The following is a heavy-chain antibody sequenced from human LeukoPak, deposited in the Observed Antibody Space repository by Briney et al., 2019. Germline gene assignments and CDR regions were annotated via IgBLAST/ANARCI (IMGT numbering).Heavy chain of an antibody. D-gene: IGHD3-10*01. J-gene: IGHJ3*02. CDR1: GYSFTSYW. Sequence: GESLKISCKGSGYSFTSYWIGWVRQMPGKGLEWMGIIYPGDSDTRYSPSFQGQVTISADKSISTAYLQWSSLKASDTAMYYCARRITMVRGDPDDAFDIWGQGTMVTVSS. V-gene: IGHV5-51*01. CDR3: ARRITMVRGDPDDAFDI. CDR2: IYPGDSDT.